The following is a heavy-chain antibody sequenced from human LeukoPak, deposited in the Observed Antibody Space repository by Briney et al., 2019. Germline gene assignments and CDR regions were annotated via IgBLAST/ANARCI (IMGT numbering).Heavy chain of an antibody. D-gene: IGHD3-16*01. V-gene: IGHV3-20*04. Sequence: PGGSLRLSCAASGFKFDDYGVSWVRQAPGKGLEGVSGTNWNGGSTGYTDSVKGRFTISRDNAKNSLYLQMNSLRADDTAFYYCARDWGSAIWGQGTLVTVSS. CDR1: GFKFDDYG. CDR2: TNWNGGST. CDR3: ARDWGSAI. J-gene: IGHJ4*02.